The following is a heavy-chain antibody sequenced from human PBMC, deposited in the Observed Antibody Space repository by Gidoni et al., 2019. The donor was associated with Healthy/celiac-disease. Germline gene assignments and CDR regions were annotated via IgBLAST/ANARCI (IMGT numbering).Heavy chain of an antibody. CDR2: INPNSGGT. Sequence: QVQLVQSGAEVKKPGASLKVSCKASGYTFTGYYMHWVRQAPGQGLEWMGWINPNSGGTNYAQKFQGRVTMTRDTSISTAYMELSRLRSDDTAVYYCARDPGGDYPMYYFDYWGQGTLVTVSS. CDR3: ARDPGGDYPMYYFDY. J-gene: IGHJ4*02. V-gene: IGHV1-2*02. CDR1: GYTFTGYY. D-gene: IGHD4-17*01.